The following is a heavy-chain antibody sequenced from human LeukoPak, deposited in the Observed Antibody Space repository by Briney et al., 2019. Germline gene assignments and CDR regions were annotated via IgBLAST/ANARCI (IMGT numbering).Heavy chain of an antibody. J-gene: IGHJ3*02. V-gene: IGHV3-30*03. CDR2: ISYDGSYR. CDR3: ARDRDFDWLSNLDAFDI. Sequence: GRSLRLACAASGFPFSSYGMHWVRQAPGKGLEWVAVISYDGSYRQYADSVKGRFTISRDNSEKTLYLQMNSLRAEDSAVYYCARDRDFDWLSNLDAFDIWGQGTMVTVSS. CDR1: GFPFSSYG. D-gene: IGHD3-9*01.